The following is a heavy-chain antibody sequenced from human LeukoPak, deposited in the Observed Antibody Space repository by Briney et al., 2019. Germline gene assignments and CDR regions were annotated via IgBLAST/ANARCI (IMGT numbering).Heavy chain of an antibody. J-gene: IGHJ5*02. CDR1: GGTFSGYA. CDR2: IIPIFGTA. CDR3: ARSLSTPHSPYDSSGSLAWFDP. V-gene: IGHV1-69*05. Sequence: SVKVSCKASGGTFSGYAISWVRQAPGQGLEWMGGIIPIFGTANYAQKFQGRVTITTDESTSTAYMELSSLRSEDTAVYYCARSLSTPHSPYDSSGSLAWFDPWGQGTLVTVSS. D-gene: IGHD3-22*01.